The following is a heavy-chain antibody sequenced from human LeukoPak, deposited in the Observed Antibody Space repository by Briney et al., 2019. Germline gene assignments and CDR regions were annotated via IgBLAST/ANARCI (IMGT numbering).Heavy chain of an antibody. CDR1: GFTFSSYA. Sequence: GGSLRLSCAASGFTFSSYAMSWVRQAPGKGLEWVSAISGSGGSTYYADSVKGRFTLSRDNSKNTLYLQMNSLRAEDTAVYYCAGSYDYIWGSYRYIDYWGQGTLVTVSS. J-gene: IGHJ4*02. CDR3: AGSYDYIWGSYRYIDY. V-gene: IGHV3-23*01. D-gene: IGHD3-16*02. CDR2: ISGSGGST.